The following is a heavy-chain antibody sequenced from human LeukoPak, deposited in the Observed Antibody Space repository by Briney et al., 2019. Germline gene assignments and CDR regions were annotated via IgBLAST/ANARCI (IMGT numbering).Heavy chain of an antibody. J-gene: IGHJ3*02. V-gene: IGHV1-18*01. CDR3: ARDRLQWLIDAFDI. Sequence: ASVKVSCKASGYTFTSYGISWVRQAPGQGLEWMGWISPYNGNTNYAQKLQGRVTITTDTSTSTVYMELRSLRSDDTAVYYCARDRLQWLIDAFDIWGQGTMVTVSS. D-gene: IGHD6-19*01. CDR2: ISPYNGNT. CDR1: GYTFTSYG.